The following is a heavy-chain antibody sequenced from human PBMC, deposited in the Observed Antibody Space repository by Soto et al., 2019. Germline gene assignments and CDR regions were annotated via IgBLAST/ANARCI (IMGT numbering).Heavy chain of an antibody. Sequence: QVQLVESGGGVVQPGRSLRLSCAASGFTFSSYAMHWVRQAPGKGLEWVAVISYDGSNKYYAGSVKSRFTISRDNSKNTLYLQMTSLGAEDTALYYCARVTIAVAGTAGYFDLWGRGTRVTVSS. V-gene: IGHV3-30-3*01. J-gene: IGHJ2*01. CDR2: ISYDGSNK. D-gene: IGHD6-19*01. CDR3: ARVTIAVAGTAGYFDL. CDR1: GFTFSSYA.